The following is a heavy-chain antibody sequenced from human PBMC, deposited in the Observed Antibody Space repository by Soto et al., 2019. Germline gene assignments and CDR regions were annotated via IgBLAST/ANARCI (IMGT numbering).Heavy chain of an antibody. CDR1: GFKFSNYA. CDR2: ISATGGGT. V-gene: IGHV3-23*01. Sequence: GGSLRLSCAASGFKFSNYAMSWVRQAPGKGLEWVSLISATGGGTYYADSVKGRFTISRDNSHNTLYLQVHSLTAEDTAVYCCAKDRRAGGNSAFYFDSWGQGAQVTVSS. D-gene: IGHD3-16*01. CDR3: AKDRRAGGNSAFYFDS. J-gene: IGHJ5*01.